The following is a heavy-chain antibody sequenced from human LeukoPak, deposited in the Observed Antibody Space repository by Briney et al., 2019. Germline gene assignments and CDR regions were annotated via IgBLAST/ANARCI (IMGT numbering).Heavy chain of an antibody. CDR2: IGGSDTST. V-gene: IGHV3-23*01. CDR1: GYTFSSYA. J-gene: IGHJ4*02. D-gene: IGHD1-26*01. CDR3: AKSSRIGVGAIAPSDY. Sequence: GGSLRLSCAASGYTFSSYAMTWVRLAPGKGLECVSAIGGSDTSTYYADSVKGRFTISRDNSKNTLYLQMNSLRAEDSAVYYCAKSSRIGVGAIAPSDYWGQGTLVTVSS.